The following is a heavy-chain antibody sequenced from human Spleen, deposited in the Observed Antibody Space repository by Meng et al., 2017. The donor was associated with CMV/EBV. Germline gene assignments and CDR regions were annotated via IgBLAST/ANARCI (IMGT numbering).Heavy chain of an antibody. Sequence: ASVKVSCKASGYSFTAYYMHWVRQAPGQGLEWMGWINPYSAGTAQKFQGRVTMTRDTSISTASMELSRLTSDDTAVYYCAREQGVTGSPSYFYYGMDVWGQGTTVTVSS. V-gene: IGHV1-2*02. CDR1: GYSFTAYY. CDR3: AREQGVTGSPSYFYYGMDV. D-gene: IGHD2-21*02. CDR2: INPYSAGT. J-gene: IGHJ6*02.